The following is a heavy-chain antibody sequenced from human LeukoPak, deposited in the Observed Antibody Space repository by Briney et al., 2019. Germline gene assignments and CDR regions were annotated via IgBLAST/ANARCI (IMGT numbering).Heavy chain of an antibody. CDR3: ARDERIAVAGLDY. Sequence: GASVKVSCKASGATFSGYAISWVRQAPGQGLEWMGRIIPIFGIANYAQKFQGRVTITADKSTSTAYMELSSLRSEDTAVYYCARDERIAVAGLDYWGQGTLVTVSS. J-gene: IGHJ4*02. CDR2: IIPIFGIA. CDR1: GATFSGYA. V-gene: IGHV1-69*04. D-gene: IGHD6-19*01.